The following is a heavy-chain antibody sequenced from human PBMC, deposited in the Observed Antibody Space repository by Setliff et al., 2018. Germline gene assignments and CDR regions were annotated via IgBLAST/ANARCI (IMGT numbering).Heavy chain of an antibody. CDR3: ARYSSPYYYMDV. V-gene: IGHV4-31*03. J-gene: IGHJ6*03. D-gene: IGHD6-13*01. Sequence: PSETLSLTCTVSGGSITTGGYYWSWIRQHPGEGLEWIGYIYHSGTTYYNPSLESRVRLSVDTSNSQFSLKLSSVTAADRAIYFCARYSSPYYYMDVWGTGTAVTVSS. CDR2: IYHSGTT. CDR1: GGSITTGGYY.